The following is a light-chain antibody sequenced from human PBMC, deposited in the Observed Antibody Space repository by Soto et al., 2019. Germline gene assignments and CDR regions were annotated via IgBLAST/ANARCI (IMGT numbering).Light chain of an antibody. J-gene: IGKJ2*01. CDR2: EAS. CDR1: QSVSSY. CDR3: QQRFNWPRFT. Sequence: EIVLTQSPATLSLSPGERATLSCRASQSVSSYLAWYQQKPGQAPRLLIYEASNRATGIPARFSGGGSGTDFTLTISSLEPEDFAVYYCQQRFNWPRFTFGQGTKLEIK. V-gene: IGKV3-11*01.